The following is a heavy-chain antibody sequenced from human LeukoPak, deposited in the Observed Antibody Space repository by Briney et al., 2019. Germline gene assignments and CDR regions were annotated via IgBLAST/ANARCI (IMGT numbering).Heavy chain of an antibody. CDR2: IHGSGST. CDR1: GGSICSYY. D-gene: IGHD6-13*01. V-gene: IGHV4-4*07. Sequence: SETLSLTCSVSGGSICSYYWSWIRQPAGEGLEWIGRIHGSGSTNYNPSLRSRVTMSVDTSKNQFSLKLSSVTAADTAVYYCAREGSNSMYEGVDYWGQGTLVTVSS. J-gene: IGHJ4*02. CDR3: AREGSNSMYEGVDY.